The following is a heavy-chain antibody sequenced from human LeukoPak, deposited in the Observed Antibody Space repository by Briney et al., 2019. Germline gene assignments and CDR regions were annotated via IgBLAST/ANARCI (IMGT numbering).Heavy chain of an antibody. Sequence: GGSLRLSCAASGFTVSENYMSWVRQAPGKGLEWVSVIYSGGSTYYADSVKGRFTISRDNSKNTLYLQMNSLRAEDTAVYYCARLYCSGGSCYEDYWGQGTLVTVSS. CDR2: IYSGGST. CDR3: ARLYCSGGSCYEDY. D-gene: IGHD2-15*01. J-gene: IGHJ4*02. CDR1: GFTVSENY. V-gene: IGHV3-53*01.